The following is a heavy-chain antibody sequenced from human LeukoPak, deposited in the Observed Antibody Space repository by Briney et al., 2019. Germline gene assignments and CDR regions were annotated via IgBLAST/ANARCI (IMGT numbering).Heavy chain of an antibody. CDR1: GFTFSSYS. J-gene: IGHJ4*02. Sequence: GGSLRLSCAASGFTFSSYSMNWVRQAPGKGLEWVSSISSSSSYIYYADSVKGRFTISRDNAKNSLYLQMNSLRAEDTAVYYCARRGGQQLVLAFDYWGQGTLVTVSS. D-gene: IGHD6-13*01. CDR2: ISSSSSYI. V-gene: IGHV3-21*01. CDR3: ARRGGQQLVLAFDY.